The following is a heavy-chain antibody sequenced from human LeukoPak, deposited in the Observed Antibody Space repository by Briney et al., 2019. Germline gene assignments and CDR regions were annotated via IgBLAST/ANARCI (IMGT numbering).Heavy chain of an antibody. CDR2: INHDGSNR. D-gene: IGHD1-14*01. Sequence: GSLRLSCAASGFTFSSYWMHWVRQAPGKGLVWVSRINHDGSNRNHADSVRGRFTISRDNAKNMLYLQMNSLTLEDTAVYYCAAETGDAGVSWGLIYWGQGTLVTVSS. CDR3: AAETGDAGVSWGLIY. J-gene: IGHJ4*02. V-gene: IGHV3-74*01. CDR1: GFTFSSYW.